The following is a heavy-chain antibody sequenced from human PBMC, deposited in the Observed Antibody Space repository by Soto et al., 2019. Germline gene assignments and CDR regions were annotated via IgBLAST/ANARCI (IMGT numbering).Heavy chain of an antibody. Sequence: PGGSLRLSCAASGFTFSSYWMSWVRQAPGKGLEWVANIKQDGSEKYYVDSVKGRFTISSDNAKNSLYLQMNSLRAEDTAVYYCARDAWELLIYYYYYGMDVWGQGTTVTVSS. CDR1: GFTFSSYW. J-gene: IGHJ6*02. CDR3: ARDAWELLIYYYYYGMDV. CDR2: IKQDGSEK. V-gene: IGHV3-7*01. D-gene: IGHD1-26*01.